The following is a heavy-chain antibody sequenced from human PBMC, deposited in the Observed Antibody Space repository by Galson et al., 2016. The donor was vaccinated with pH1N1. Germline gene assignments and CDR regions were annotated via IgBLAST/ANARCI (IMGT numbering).Heavy chain of an antibody. CDR1: GFTFSDYL. D-gene: IGHD2-8*01. Sequence: LRLSCATSGFTFSDYLIHWVRQPPGKGLEWVASINWNGGSTSYADSGKGRFTISRDNARNSLYLQMNSLRVEDTALYYCARVSRIVLMAPMDVWGKGTTVTVSS. J-gene: IGHJ6*03. V-gene: IGHV3-20*04. CDR2: INWNGGST. CDR3: ARVSRIVLMAPMDV.